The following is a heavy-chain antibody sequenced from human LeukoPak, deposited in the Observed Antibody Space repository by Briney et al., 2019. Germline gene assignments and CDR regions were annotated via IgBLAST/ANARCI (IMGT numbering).Heavy chain of an antibody. CDR2: IYTSGST. V-gene: IGHV4-61*02. D-gene: IGHD3-22*01. CDR1: GGSISSGSYY. Sequence: PSQTLSLTCTVPGGSISSGSYYWSWIRQPAGKGLEWIGRIYTSGSTNYNPSLKSRVTISVDTSKNQFSLKLSSVTAADTAVYYCARDPVIVDSSGYYHCYYGMDVWGQGTTVTVSS. CDR3: ARDPVIVDSSGYYHCYYGMDV. J-gene: IGHJ6*02.